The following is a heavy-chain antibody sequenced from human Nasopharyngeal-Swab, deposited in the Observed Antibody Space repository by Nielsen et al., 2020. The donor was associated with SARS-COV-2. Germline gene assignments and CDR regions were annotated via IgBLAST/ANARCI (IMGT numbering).Heavy chain of an antibody. CDR1: GGSISSGSYY. CDR2: IYTSGST. CDR3: ARHNWGLRWFDP. V-gene: IGHV4-61*02. J-gene: IGHJ5*02. Sequence: SETLSLTCTVSGGSISSGSYYWSWIRQPAGKGLEWIGRIYTSGSTNYNPSLKSRVTISVDTSKNQFSLKLSSVTAADTAVYYCARHNWGLRWFDPWGQGTLVTVSS. D-gene: IGHD7-27*01.